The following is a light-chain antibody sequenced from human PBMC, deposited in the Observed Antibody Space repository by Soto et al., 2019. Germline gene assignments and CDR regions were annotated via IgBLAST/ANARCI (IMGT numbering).Light chain of an antibody. Sequence: EIVLTQSPGTLSLSPGERATLSCRASQSVSSSYLAWYQQKPGQAPRLLSYGASGRATGIPDRFSGSGSGTAFSLTISRLEPEDFAVYYCQQYGGSPYTFGQGTKLEIK. V-gene: IGKV3-20*01. CDR3: QQYGGSPYT. J-gene: IGKJ2*01. CDR1: QSVSSSY. CDR2: GAS.